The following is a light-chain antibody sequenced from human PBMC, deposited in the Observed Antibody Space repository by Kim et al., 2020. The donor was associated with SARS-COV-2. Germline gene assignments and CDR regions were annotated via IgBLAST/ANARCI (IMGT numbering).Light chain of an antibody. CDR2: DVS. V-gene: IGLV2-14*03. CDR1: SSDVGGSDF. J-gene: IGLJ3*02. Sequence: QSALTQPASVSGSPGQSITISCTGTSSDVGGSDFVSWYQQHPGRAPQLVIHDVSNRPSGVSNRFSGSKSGYTASLTISGLQSEDEADYYCLSYTTRNNRVFGGGTQLTVL. CDR3: LSYTTRNNRV.